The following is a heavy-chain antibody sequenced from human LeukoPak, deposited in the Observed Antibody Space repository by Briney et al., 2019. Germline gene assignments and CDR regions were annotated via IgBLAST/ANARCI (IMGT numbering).Heavy chain of an antibody. CDR3: ARDRSYDFWSGYSTPDY. V-gene: IGHV3-66*01. CDR2: IYGGGST. Sequence: PGGSLRLSCAASGFTVSSNYMSWVRQAPGKGLEWVSVIYGGGSTYYADSVKGRFTISRDNSKNTLYLQMNSLRAEDTAVYYCARDRSYDFWSGYSTPDYWGQGTLVTVSS. CDR1: GFTVSSNY. J-gene: IGHJ4*02. D-gene: IGHD3-3*01.